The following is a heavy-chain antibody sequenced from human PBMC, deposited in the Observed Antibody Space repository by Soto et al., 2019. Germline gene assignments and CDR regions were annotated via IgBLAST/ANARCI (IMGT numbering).Heavy chain of an antibody. CDR3: ARDTGPLRYQLTNYYYGMDV. Sequence: QVQLVESGGGLVKPGGSLRLSCAASGFTFSDYYMSWIRQAPGKGLEWVSYISSSGSTIYYADSVKGRFTISRDNAKNSQYLQMNRLRVADTAVYYCARDTGPLRYQLTNYYYGMDVWGQGTTVTVSS. J-gene: IGHJ6*02. CDR2: ISSSGSTI. D-gene: IGHD2-2*01. V-gene: IGHV3-11*01. CDR1: GFTFSDYY.